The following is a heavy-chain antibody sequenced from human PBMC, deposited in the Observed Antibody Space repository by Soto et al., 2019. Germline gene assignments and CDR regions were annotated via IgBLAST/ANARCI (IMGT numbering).Heavy chain of an antibody. D-gene: IGHD1-1*01. J-gene: IGHJ3*02. CDR1: GYTLTELS. Sequence: VKVYCKVSGYTLTELSMHWVRQAPGKGLEWMGGFDPEDGETIYAQKFQGRVTMTEDTSTDTAYMELSSLRSEDTAVYYCATHGAQLGPDAFDIWGQGTMVTVSS. CDR2: FDPEDGET. V-gene: IGHV1-24*01. CDR3: ATHGAQLGPDAFDI.